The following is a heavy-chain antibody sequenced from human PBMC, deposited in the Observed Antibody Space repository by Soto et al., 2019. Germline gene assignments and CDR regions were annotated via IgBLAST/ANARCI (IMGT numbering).Heavy chain of an antibody. Sequence: SETLSLTCTVSGGSISSSSYYWGWIRQPPGKGLEWIGSIYYSGSTYYNPSLKSRVTISVDTSKNQFSLKLSSVTAADTAVYYCARHVSTYSGYDLPMLFDYWGQGTLVTVSS. D-gene: IGHD5-12*01. CDR2: IYYSGST. CDR1: GGSISSSSYY. CDR3: ARHVSTYSGYDLPMLFDY. J-gene: IGHJ4*02. V-gene: IGHV4-39*01.